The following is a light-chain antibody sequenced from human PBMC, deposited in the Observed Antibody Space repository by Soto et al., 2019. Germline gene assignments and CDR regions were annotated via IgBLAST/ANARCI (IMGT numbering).Light chain of an antibody. V-gene: IGKV3-20*01. J-gene: IGKJ5*01. CDR1: QSVSSSY. CDR2: GAS. CDR3: QQYGSSLIT. Sequence: EIVLTQSPGTLSLSPGERATLSCRASQSVSSSYLAWYQQKPGQAPRLLIYGASSRATGIPDRFSGSGSGTDFTLTISSLEPDDFAVYYGQQYGSSLITFGQGTRLEIK.